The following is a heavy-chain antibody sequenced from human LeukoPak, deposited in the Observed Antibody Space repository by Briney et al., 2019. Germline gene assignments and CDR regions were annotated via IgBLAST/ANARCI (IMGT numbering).Heavy chain of an antibody. CDR3: ARAIAVAGVDAFDI. D-gene: IGHD6-19*01. Sequence: SETLSLTCTVSGGSIRSYYWSWIRQPPGKGLEWIGYIYYSGSTNYNPSLKSRVTTSVDTSKNQISLKLSSVTAADTAVYYCARAIAVAGVDAFDIWGQGTVVTVSS. J-gene: IGHJ3*02. CDR1: GGSIRSYY. CDR2: IYYSGST. V-gene: IGHV4-59*01.